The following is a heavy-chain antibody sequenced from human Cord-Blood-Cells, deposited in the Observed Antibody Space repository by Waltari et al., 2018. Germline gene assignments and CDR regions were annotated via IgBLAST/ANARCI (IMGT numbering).Heavy chain of an antibody. CDR2: IYYSGST. J-gene: IGHJ5*02. CDR1: GGPLSSSSYY. V-gene: IGHV4-39*01. Sequence: QLQLQESGPGLVKPSGTLSRTCTVFGGPLSSSSYYWAWIRPPPGKGLEWIGSIYYSGSTYYNPSLKSRVTISVDTSKNQFSLKLSSVTAADTAVYYCAAGMAAAGTRWFDPWGQGTLVTVSS. D-gene: IGHD6-13*01. CDR3: AAGMAAAGTRWFDP.